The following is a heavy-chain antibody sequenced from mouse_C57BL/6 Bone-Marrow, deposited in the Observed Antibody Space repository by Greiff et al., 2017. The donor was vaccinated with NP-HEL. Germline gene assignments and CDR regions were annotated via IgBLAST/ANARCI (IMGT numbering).Heavy chain of an antibody. CDR1: GFTFTDYY. J-gene: IGHJ3*01. CDR2: IRNKATGYTT. V-gene: IGHV7-3*01. Sequence: EVKLVESGGGLVPPGGSLSLSCAASGFTFTDYYMSWVRQPPGKALEWLGFIRNKATGYTTEYSASVNGRFTISRDKSQSLLYLQMNALRADDSSTYYCARSLSYWGQGTLVTVSA. CDR3: ARSLSY.